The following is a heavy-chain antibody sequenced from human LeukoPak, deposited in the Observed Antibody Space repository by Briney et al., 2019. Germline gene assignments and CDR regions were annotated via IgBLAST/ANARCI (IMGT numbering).Heavy chain of an antibody. Sequence: QPGGSLRLSCAASGFTFSSYWMHWVRQAPGKGLVWVSHINSDGSDTTYADSVKGRFIISRDNAENTLHLQMNSLRAEDSAVYFCARDDSVAGSGAFDIWGQGTMVTVSS. CDR2: INSDGSDT. V-gene: IGHV3-74*01. CDR3: ARDDSVAGSGAFDI. D-gene: IGHD6-19*01. CDR1: GFTFSSYW. J-gene: IGHJ3*02.